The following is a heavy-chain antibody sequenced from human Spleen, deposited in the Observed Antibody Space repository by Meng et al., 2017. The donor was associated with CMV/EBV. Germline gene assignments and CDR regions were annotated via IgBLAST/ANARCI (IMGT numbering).Heavy chain of an antibody. CDR3: AKDQGYYLHYFDY. Sequence: AGSGFTVSSYGLHWVRQAPGRGMEWVAVISYDGSNKYYGDSVKGRFTTSRDNSKNTLDLQMNSLRPEDTAVYYCAKDQGYYLHYFDYWGQGTLVTVSS. V-gene: IGHV3-30*04. J-gene: IGHJ4*02. CDR2: ISYDGSNK. D-gene: IGHD3-3*01. CDR1: GFTVSSYG.